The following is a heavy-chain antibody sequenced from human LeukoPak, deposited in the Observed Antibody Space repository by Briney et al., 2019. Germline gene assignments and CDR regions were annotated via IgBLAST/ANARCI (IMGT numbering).Heavy chain of an antibody. D-gene: IGHD3-3*01. V-gene: IGHV4-59*08. Sequence: SETLSLTCTVSGGSISSYYWGWIRQPPGKGLEWIGYIDDSGTTNYNPSLKSRVTISVDTSKNQFPLELSSVTAADTAVYYCARLNYDFWRGYYFDYWGQGTLVTVSS. CDR3: ARLNYDFWRGYYFDY. J-gene: IGHJ4*02. CDR2: IDDSGTT. CDR1: GGSISSYY.